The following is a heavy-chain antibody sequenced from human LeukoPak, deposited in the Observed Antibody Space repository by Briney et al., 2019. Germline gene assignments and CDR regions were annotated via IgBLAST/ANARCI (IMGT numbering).Heavy chain of an antibody. J-gene: IGHJ4*02. Sequence: ASVKVSCKASGYTFTRYGISGVRQAGGQGLEWMGWISAYNGNTNYAQKLQGTVTMTTDTSTSTGYMELRRLRSDDTAVYYCARDLYGDYVGGDYWGQGTLVTVSS. CDR2: ISAYNGNT. D-gene: IGHD4-17*01. CDR1: GYTFTRYG. CDR3: ARDLYGDYVGGDY. V-gene: IGHV1-18*01.